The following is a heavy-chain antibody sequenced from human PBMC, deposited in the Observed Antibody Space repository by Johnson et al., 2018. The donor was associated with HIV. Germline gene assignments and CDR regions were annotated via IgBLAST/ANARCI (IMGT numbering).Heavy chain of an antibody. J-gene: IGHJ3*02. CDR2: LKSRADGGTT. V-gene: IGHV3-15*01. CDR3: TTEGDAFDI. CDR1: GFTFSNAW. Sequence: VQLVESGGGLVKPGGSLRVSCAASGFTFSNAWMSWVRQAPGKGLEWVGRLKSRADGGTTDYAVSVKDRFTILRDDSKNTLYLQMSSLRTEDAGVYYCTTEGDAFDIWGQGTMVTVSS.